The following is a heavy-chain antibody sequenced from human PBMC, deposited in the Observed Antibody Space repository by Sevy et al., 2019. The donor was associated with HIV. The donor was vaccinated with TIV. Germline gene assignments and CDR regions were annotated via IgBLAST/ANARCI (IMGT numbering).Heavy chain of an antibody. D-gene: IGHD3-10*01. Sequence: ASVKVSCKASGGIFRSNAISWVRQAPGQGLEWMGGFIAVFGTTNYARKFQGRVPVSADESRSTAYMELGSLRSEETAVYYCAGDKYYYVSWSFDYWGQGTQVTVSS. V-gene: IGHV1-69*13. CDR1: GGIFRSNA. CDR2: FIAVFGTT. J-gene: IGHJ4*01. CDR3: AGDKYYYVSWSFDY.